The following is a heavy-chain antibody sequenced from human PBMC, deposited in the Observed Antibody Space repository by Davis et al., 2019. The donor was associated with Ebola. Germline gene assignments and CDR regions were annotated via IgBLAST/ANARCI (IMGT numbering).Heavy chain of an antibody. D-gene: IGHD1-26*01. CDR1: GFTFTSSA. Sequence: SVKVSCKASGFTFTSSAMQWVRQARGQRLEWIGWIVVGSGNTNYAQKFQERVTITRDMSKSTAYMELSSLRSEDTAVYYCAALGRGSYYGMDVWGQGTTVTVSS. CDR3: AALGRGSYYGMDV. CDR2: IVVGSGNT. V-gene: IGHV1-58*02. J-gene: IGHJ6*02.